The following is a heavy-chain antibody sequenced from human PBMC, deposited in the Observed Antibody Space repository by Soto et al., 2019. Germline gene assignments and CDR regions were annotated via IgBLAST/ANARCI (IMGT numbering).Heavy chain of an antibody. CDR2: IYYSGST. V-gene: IGHV4-39*01. CDR3: ARLGSPYYYGMDV. Sequence: SETLSLTCTVSGGSISSSSYYWGWIRQPPGKGLEWIGSIYYSGSTYYNPSLKSRVTISVDTSKNQFSLKLSSVTAADTAVYYCARLGSPYYYGMDVWGQGTTVTVSS. CDR1: GGSISSSSYY. J-gene: IGHJ6*02. D-gene: IGHD6-25*01.